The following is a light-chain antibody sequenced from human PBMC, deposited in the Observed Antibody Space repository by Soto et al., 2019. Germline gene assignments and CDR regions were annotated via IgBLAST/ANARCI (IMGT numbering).Light chain of an antibody. V-gene: IGKV3-11*01. Sequence: EILMTQSPATLSVSPGERATPSCRASQSVSSYLAWYQQKPGQAPRLLIYDASNRATGIPARLSGSGSGTDFTLTIRSLEPEDFAVYYCQQRSNWVTFGQGTRLEIK. J-gene: IGKJ5*01. CDR1: QSVSSY. CDR2: DAS. CDR3: QQRSNWVT.